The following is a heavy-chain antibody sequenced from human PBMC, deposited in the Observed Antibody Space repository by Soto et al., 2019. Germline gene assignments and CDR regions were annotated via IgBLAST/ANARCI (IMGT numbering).Heavy chain of an antibody. J-gene: IGHJ6*02. D-gene: IGHD2-2*01. CDR1: RVAFSKFI. Sequence: QAQLEQAGGEVNKPGSSVKVSCKSSRVAFSKFIVTWVRQAPGVGLEWVGGIIPVFGTANYAQKFQGRVTITADKSTSTSYMEVNNLRSEDTDVYYCAKVRYSSPMGYYYGMDVWGQGTTVTVSS. CDR3: AKVRYSSPMGYYYGMDV. V-gene: IGHV1-69*06. CDR2: IIPVFGTA.